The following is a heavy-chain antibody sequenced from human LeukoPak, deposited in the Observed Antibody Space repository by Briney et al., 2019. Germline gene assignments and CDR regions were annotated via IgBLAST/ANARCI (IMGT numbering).Heavy chain of an antibody. CDR2: ISSSSSYI. D-gene: IGHD3-22*01. V-gene: IGHV3-21*01. CDR1: GFTFSSYS. J-gene: IGHJ4*02. CDR3: ARDPYDSSGYYYNYIDY. Sequence: NPGGSLRLSCAASGFTFSSYSMNWVRQAPGKGLEWVSSISSSSSYIYYADSVKGRFTISRDNAKNSLYLQMNSLRAEDTAVYYCARDPYDSSGYYYNYIDYWGQGTLVTVSS.